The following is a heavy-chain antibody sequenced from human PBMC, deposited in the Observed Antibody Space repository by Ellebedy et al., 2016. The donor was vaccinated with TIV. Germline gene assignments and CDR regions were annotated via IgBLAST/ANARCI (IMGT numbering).Heavy chain of an antibody. CDR1: GYSFTSNS. Sequence: GESLKISCKCSGYSFTSNSIGRVRQMPGKGLEWAGNIFPGDSDTRYSPSFQGQVTISADKSISTAYLQWSSLKASDTAMYYCARQGTLPLDYWGQGTLVTVSS. J-gene: IGHJ4*02. V-gene: IGHV5-51*01. D-gene: IGHD2-21*01. CDR2: IFPGDSDT. CDR3: ARQGTLPLDY.